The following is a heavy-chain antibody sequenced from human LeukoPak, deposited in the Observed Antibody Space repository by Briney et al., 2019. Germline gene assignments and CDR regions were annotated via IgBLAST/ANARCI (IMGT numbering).Heavy chain of an antibody. Sequence: SQTLSLTCTVSGGSISSGDYYWSWIRQPPGKGPEWLGYIYYSGSTYYNPSLKSRVTISVDSSKNQFSLKLSSVTAADTAVYYCARVVAGPKYYDILTGSLYYFDYWGQGTLVTVSS. CDR3: ARVVAGPKYYDILTGSLYYFDY. CDR2: IYYSGST. D-gene: IGHD3-9*01. J-gene: IGHJ4*02. V-gene: IGHV4-30-4*01. CDR1: GGSISSGDYY.